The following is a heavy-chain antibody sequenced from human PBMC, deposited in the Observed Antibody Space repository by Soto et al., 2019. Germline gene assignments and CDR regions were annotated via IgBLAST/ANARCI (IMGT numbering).Heavy chain of an antibody. Sequence: GASVKVSCKASGYTFTSYAMHWVRQAPGQRLEWMGWINAGNGNTKYSQKFQGRVTMTTDTSTSTAYMELRSLRSDDTAVYYCARDDKRYCSGGSCYQPRDWGQGTLVTVSS. J-gene: IGHJ4*02. D-gene: IGHD2-15*01. CDR1: GYTFTSYA. CDR2: INAGNGNT. CDR3: ARDDKRYCSGGSCYQPRD. V-gene: IGHV1-3*01.